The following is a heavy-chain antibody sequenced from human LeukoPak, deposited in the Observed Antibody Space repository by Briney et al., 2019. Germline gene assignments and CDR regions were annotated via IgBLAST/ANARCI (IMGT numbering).Heavy chain of an antibody. CDR3: ARVIAVAGTAYFDY. V-gene: IGHV4-59*01. CDR1: AGSISRYY. D-gene: IGHD6-19*01. CDR2: IYHSGST. Sequence: SETLSLTCTVSAGSISRYYWNWLRPPPGRVLEWIGYIYHSGSTNYNSSLQSQVNISVDTSKNHFSLKLKSVAAADTAVYYCARVIAVAGTAYFDYWGQGTLVTVSS. J-gene: IGHJ4*02.